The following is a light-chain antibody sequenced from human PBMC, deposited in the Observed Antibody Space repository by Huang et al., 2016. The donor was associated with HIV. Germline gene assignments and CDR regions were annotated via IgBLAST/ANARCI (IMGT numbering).Light chain of an antibody. CDR3: QYGET. J-gene: IGKJ1*01. Sequence: DIQMTQSPSTLSAFIGDRVTTTCRASQNINSWLAWYQQKPGKAPKLLIYKISSLQSWGPSRFSGSGSGTEFILTISSLQPDDVGTYYCQYGETFGQGTKVEIK. CDR2: KIS. CDR1: QNINSW. V-gene: IGKV1-5*03.